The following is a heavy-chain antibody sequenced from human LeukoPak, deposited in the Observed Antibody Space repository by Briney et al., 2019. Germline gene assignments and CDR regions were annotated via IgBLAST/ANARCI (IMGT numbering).Heavy chain of an antibody. CDR2: IIPIFGTA. CDR3: ARAYPVLEWPHHDAFDI. D-gene: IGHD3-3*01. CDR1: GGTFSSYA. J-gene: IGHJ3*02. Sequence: ASVKVSRKASGGTFSSYAISWVRQAPGQGLEWMGGIIPIFGTANYAQKFQGRVTITTDESTSTAYMELSSLRSEDTAVYYCARAYPVLEWPHHDAFDIWGQGTMVTVSS. V-gene: IGHV1-69*05.